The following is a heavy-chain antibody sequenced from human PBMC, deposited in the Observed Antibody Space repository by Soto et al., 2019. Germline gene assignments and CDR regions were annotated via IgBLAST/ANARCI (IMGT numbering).Heavy chain of an antibody. CDR1: AFSXSTXXVG. Sequence: SAPXLXNXTQTLTXXCTFSAFSXSTXXVGVGWIRQPPGKALEWLTFIYWDDDKRYSPSLKSRLTITKDTSKNQVVLTMTNMDPVDTATYYCARLLPAGITYYFDSWGQGTLVTVSS. CDR3: ARLLPAGITYYFDS. CDR2: IYWDDDK. J-gene: IGHJ4*02. V-gene: IGHV2-5*02. D-gene: IGHD2-21*01.